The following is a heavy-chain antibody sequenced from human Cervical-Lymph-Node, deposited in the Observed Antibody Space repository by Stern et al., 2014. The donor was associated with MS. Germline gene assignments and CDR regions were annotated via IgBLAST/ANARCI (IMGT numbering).Heavy chain of an antibody. CDR3: ARSDRLWGSFDY. CDR2: SYHSGST. Sequence: QVQLQESGPGLVKPSQTLSLTCSVSGGSISTVGYYWTWIRQHPGKGLEWIGYSYHSGSTYYNPSLKRRASISVDTSKNRFSLNVTSVTAADTALYYCARSDRLWGSFDYWGQGTLVTVSS. V-gene: IGHV4-31*03. D-gene: IGHD3-16*01. J-gene: IGHJ4*02. CDR1: GGSISTVGYY.